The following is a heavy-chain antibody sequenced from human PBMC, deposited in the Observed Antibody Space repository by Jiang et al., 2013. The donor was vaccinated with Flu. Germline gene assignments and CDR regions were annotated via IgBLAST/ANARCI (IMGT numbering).Heavy chain of an antibody. V-gene: IGHV1-69*01. Sequence: AQKFQGRVTITADESTSTAYMELSSLRSEDTAVYYCARVSLGGSGSYIIDYWGQGTLVTVSS. J-gene: IGHJ4*02. CDR3: ARVSLGGSGSYIIDY. D-gene: IGHD3-10*01.